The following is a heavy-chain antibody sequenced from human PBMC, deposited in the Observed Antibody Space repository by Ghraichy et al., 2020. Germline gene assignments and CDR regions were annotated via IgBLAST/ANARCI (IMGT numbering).Heavy chain of an antibody. CDR2: ISSSSSYI. Sequence: GGSLRLSCAASGFTFSSYSMNWVRQAPGKGLEWVSSISSSSSYIYYADSVKGRFTISRDNAKNSLYLQMNSLRAEDTAVYYCARGLFYDAMRIGYYYYGMDVWGQGTTVTVSS. J-gene: IGHJ6*02. V-gene: IGHV3-21*01. CDR3: ARGLFYDAMRIGYYYYGMDV. D-gene: IGHD5/OR15-5a*01. CDR1: GFTFSSYS.